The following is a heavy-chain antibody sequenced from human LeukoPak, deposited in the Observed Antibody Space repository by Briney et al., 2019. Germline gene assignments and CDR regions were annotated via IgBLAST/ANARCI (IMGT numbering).Heavy chain of an antibody. D-gene: IGHD6-13*01. CDR3: ARARGRAAAGPFDY. CDR1: GGSISSYY. CDR2: IYYSGST. V-gene: IGHV4-59*01. Sequence: SETLSLTCTVTGGSISSYYWSWIRQPPGKGLEWIGYIYYSGSTNYNPSLKSLVTISVDTSKNQFSLKLSSVTAADTAVYYCARARGRAAAGPFDYWGQGTLVTVSS. J-gene: IGHJ4*02.